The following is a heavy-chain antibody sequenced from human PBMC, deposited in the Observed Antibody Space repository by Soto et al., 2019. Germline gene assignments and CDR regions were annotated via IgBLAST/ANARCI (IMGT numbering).Heavy chain of an antibody. V-gene: IGHV3-33*01. Sequence: GGSLRLSCTASGFTFTSYGMHWVRQAPGKGLEWVAVIWYDGSNKYYADSVKGRFTISRDNSKNTLYLQMNSLRAEDTAVYYCARALRNFDWLLEVRPRYYYGMDVWGQGTTVTVSS. J-gene: IGHJ6*02. CDR2: IWYDGSNK. CDR1: GFTFTSYG. CDR3: ARALRNFDWLLEVRPRYYYGMDV. D-gene: IGHD3-9*01.